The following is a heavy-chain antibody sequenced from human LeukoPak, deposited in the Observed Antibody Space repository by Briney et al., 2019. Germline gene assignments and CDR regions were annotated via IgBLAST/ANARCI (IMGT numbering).Heavy chain of an antibody. V-gene: IGHV3-21*01. Sequence: GGSLRLSCAASGFTFSSYSMNWVRRAPGKGLEWVSCISSTSSYIYYADSVKGRFTISRDNTKNSLYLRMNSLRAEDTAVYYCARDRRGYSYGLDYWGQGTLITVSS. CDR3: ARDRRGYSYGLDY. CDR2: ISSTSSYI. CDR1: GFTFSSYS. D-gene: IGHD5-18*01. J-gene: IGHJ4*02.